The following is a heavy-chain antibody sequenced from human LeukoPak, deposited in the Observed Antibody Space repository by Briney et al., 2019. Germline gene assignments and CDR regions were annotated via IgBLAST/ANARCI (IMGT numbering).Heavy chain of an antibody. CDR1: GFTFTNYA. Sequence: GGSLRLSCAASGFTFTNYAMSWVRQAPGKGLEWVSAISGIGGSTYYADSVKGRFTISKDNSKDTLYLQMNSLRAEDTAIYYCAKAHDFWSGYYGSGWFDPWGQGTLVTVSS. J-gene: IGHJ5*02. V-gene: IGHV3-23*01. CDR3: AKAHDFWSGYYGSGWFDP. D-gene: IGHD3-3*01. CDR2: ISGIGGST.